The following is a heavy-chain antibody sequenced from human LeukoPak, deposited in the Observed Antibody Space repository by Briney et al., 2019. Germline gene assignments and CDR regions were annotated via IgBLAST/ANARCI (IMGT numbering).Heavy chain of an antibody. D-gene: IGHD3-3*01. V-gene: IGHV4-34*01. CDR1: GGSFSGYY. J-gene: IGHJ4*02. CDR3: ARALGGSGYHALDN. CDR2: INHSGST. Sequence: SETLSLTCAVYGGSFSGYYWSWIRQPPGKGLEWIGEINHSGSTNYNPSLKSRVTISVDTSKNQFSLKLSSVTAADTAVYYCARALGGSGYHALDNWGQGTLVTVSS.